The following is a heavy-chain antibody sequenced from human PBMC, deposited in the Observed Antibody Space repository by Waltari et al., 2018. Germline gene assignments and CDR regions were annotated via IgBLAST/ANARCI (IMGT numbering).Heavy chain of an antibody. CDR1: EFTFINYA. CDR2: ITVGDAT. J-gene: IGHJ4*02. CDR3: AKPFYNWDDPLDS. V-gene: IGHV3-23*01. D-gene: IGHD1-20*01. Sequence: EVQLLASGGRLVQPGGSLRLSCTASEFTFINYAINWVRRAPGTGLEWVSAITVGDATYYADSLKGRFTISRDSSRNTVYLQMNSLRAEDTAIYYCAKPFYNWDDPLDSWGQGTLVTVSS.